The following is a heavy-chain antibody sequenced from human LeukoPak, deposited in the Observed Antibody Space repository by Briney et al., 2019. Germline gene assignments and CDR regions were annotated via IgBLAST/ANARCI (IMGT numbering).Heavy chain of an antibody. D-gene: IGHD3-10*01. CDR1: GGSLSSYY. CDR3: ASTYYYGSGSIYYYYMDV. J-gene: IGHJ6*03. CDR2: IYTSGST. Sequence: SETLSLTCTLSGGSLSSYYWSWIRQPAGKGLEWIGRIYTSGSTNYNPSLKSRVTISVDKSKNQFSLKLSSVTAADTAVYYCASTYYYGSGSIYYYYMDVWGKGTTVTVSS. V-gene: IGHV4-4*07.